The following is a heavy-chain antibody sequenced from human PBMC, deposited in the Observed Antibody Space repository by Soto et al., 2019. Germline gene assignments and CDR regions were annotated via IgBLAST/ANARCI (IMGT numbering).Heavy chain of an antibody. CDR2: IYYSGST. V-gene: IGHV4-30-4*01. D-gene: IGHD3-3*01. Sequence: SETLSLTCTVSGGSISSGDYYWSWIRQPPGKGLEWIGYIYYSGSTYYNPSLKSRVTISVDTSKNQFSLKLSSVTAADTAVYYCATNPGVDWFDPWGQGTLVTVSS. J-gene: IGHJ5*02. CDR3: ATNPGVDWFDP. CDR1: GGSISSGDYY.